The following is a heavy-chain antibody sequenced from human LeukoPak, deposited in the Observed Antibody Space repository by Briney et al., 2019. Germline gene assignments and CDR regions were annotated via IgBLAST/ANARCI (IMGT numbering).Heavy chain of an antibody. CDR2: IDAGNGNT. D-gene: IGHD3-10*01. Sequence: ASVKVSCKASGYTFTSYAMHWVRQAPGQRLEWMGWIDAGNGNTKYSQKFQGRVTITRDTSASTAYMELSSLRSEDTAVYYCARRSPDYYYYGMDVWGQGTTVTVSS. CDR3: ARRSPDYYYYGMDV. J-gene: IGHJ6*02. CDR1: GYTFTSYA. V-gene: IGHV1-3*01.